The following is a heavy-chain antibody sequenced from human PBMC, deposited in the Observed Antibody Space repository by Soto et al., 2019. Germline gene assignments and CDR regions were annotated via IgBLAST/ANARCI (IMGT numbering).Heavy chain of an antibody. CDR1: GFTFSSYS. J-gene: IGHJ4*02. CDR3: ARYCSGGSCYSPRSFDY. V-gene: IGHV3-48*01. CDR2: ISSSSSTI. D-gene: IGHD2-15*01. Sequence: EVQLVESGGGLVQPGGSLRLSCAASGFTFSSYSMNWVRQAPGKGLEWVSYISSSSSTIYYADSVKGRFTISRDNAKNSLYLQMNSLRAEDTAVYYCARYCSGGSCYSPRSFDYWGQGTLVTVSS.